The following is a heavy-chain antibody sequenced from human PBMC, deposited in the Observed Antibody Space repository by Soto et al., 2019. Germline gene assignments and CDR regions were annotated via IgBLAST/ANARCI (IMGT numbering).Heavy chain of an antibody. CDR3: AKDIQWELPQGGFFDY. CDR1: GFTFSSYG. D-gene: IGHD1-26*01. V-gene: IGHV3-30*18. J-gene: IGHJ4*02. CDR2: ISYDGSNK. Sequence: QVQLVESGRGVVQPGRSLRLSCAASGFTFSSYGMHWVRQAPGKGLEWVAVISYDGSNKYYADSVKGRFTISRDNSKNTLYLQMNSLRAEDTAVYYCAKDIQWELPQGGFFDYWGQGTLVTVSS.